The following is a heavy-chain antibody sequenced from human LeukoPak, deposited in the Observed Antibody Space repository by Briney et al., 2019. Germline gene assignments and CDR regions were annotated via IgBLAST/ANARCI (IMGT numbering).Heavy chain of an antibody. Sequence: GGSLRLSCAASGFTFSSYWMNWVRQAPGKGLEWVSYIDSSSGSRWYTDSVKGRFTISRDNAKNSLYLQMNSLRDEDTAVYYCARGASWPGIFDYWGQGILVTVSS. J-gene: IGHJ4*02. CDR1: GFTFSSYW. D-gene: IGHD2-2*01. CDR2: IDSSSGSR. CDR3: ARGASWPGIFDY. V-gene: IGHV3-48*02.